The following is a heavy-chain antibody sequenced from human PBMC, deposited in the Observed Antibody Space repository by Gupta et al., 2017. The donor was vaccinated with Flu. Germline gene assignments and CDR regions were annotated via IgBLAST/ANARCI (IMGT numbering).Heavy chain of an antibody. J-gene: IGHJ4*02. V-gene: IGHV3-23*01. Sequence: EVQRSESGGGLVQPGGSLTLTCEASGFTFSSYAMCCVRHSPGKGLKWVLGISGRGGSTYYADSVKGRFTISRDNSKNTLYLQMNSLRAEETAVYYCAKCMVREVNRPYYFDYWGQGTLVTVSS. CDR1: GFTFSSYA. D-gene: IGHD3-10*01. CDR2: ISGRGGST. CDR3: AKCMVREVNRPYYFDY.